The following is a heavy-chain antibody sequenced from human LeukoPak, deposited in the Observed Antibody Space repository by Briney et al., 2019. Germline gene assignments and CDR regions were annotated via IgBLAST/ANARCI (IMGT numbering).Heavy chain of an antibody. V-gene: IGHV1-46*01. J-gene: IGHJ6*03. CDR3: ARAVYRRRAYYMDV. CDR1: GYTFTSYY. Sequence: GASVKVSCKASGYTFTSYYMHWVRQAPGQGLEWMGIINPSGGSTNYAQKFQGRVTMTRDTSTNIVYMELSSLRSEDTAVYYCARAVYRRRAYYMDVWGKGTTVTVSS. CDR2: INPSGGST. D-gene: IGHD2-8*01.